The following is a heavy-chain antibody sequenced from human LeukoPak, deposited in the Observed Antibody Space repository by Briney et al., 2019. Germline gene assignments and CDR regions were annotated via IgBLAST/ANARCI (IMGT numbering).Heavy chain of an antibody. D-gene: IGHD3-16*02. CDR3: ARDLSATRYFDY. CDR1: GFTFSSYA. Sequence: GGSLRLSCAASGFTFSSYAMSWVRQAPGKGLEWVAVISYDGSNKYYADSVKGRFTISRDNSKNTLYLQMNSLRAEDTAVYYCARDLSATRYFDYWGQGTLVTVSS. J-gene: IGHJ4*02. V-gene: IGHV3-30-3*01. CDR2: ISYDGSNK.